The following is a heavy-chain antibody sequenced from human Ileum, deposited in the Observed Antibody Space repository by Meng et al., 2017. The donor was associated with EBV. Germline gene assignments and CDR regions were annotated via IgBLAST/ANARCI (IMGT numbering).Heavy chain of an antibody. CDR2: ILHAGVT. D-gene: IGHD3-16*01. Sequence: HVQLTESGPRLVKPSGTLSLTCSVSDDSTIRSNWWSWVRQPPGKGLEWIGEILHAGVTNYNPSLKSRVSMSVDRSRIQASLNLNSVTAADTAIYYCARGEDYTWDVWGQGILVTVSS. V-gene: IGHV4-4*02. CDR3: ARGEDYTWDV. J-gene: IGHJ4*02. CDR1: DDSTIRSNW.